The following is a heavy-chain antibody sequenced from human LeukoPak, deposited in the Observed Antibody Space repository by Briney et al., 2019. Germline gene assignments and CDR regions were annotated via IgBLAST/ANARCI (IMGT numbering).Heavy chain of an antibody. J-gene: IGHJ3*02. Sequence: GRSLRLSCAASGFTFDDYAMHWVRQAPGKGLEWVSGISWNSGSIGYADSVKGRFTISRDNAKNSLYLQMNSLRAEDTALYYCAKVSAASDAFDIWGQGPMVTVSS. D-gene: IGHD2-2*01. V-gene: IGHV3-9*01. CDR3: AKVSAASDAFDI. CDR2: ISWNSGSI. CDR1: GFTFDDYA.